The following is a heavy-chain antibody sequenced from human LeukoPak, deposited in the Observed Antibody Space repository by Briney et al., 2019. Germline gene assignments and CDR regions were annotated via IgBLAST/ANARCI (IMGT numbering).Heavy chain of an antibody. CDR2: ISSSGSTI. Sequence: GGSLRLSCAASGFIFSSHGMSWIRQAPGKGLEWVSYISSSGSTIYYADSVKGRFTISRDNAKNSLYLQMNSLRAEDTAVYYCARDYYDSSGYYYFDYWGQGTLVTVSS. V-gene: IGHV3-48*04. CDR3: ARDYYDSSGYYYFDY. J-gene: IGHJ4*02. CDR1: GFIFSSHG. D-gene: IGHD3-22*01.